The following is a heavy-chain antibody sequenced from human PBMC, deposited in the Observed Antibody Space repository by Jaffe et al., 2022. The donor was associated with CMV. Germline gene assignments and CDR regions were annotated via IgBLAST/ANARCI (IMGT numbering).Heavy chain of an antibody. CDR1: GGTFSSYA. J-gene: IGHJ3*02. CDR3: ARHCGGDCYEGADAFDI. Sequence: QVQLVQSGAEVKKPGSSVKVSCKASGGTFSSYAISWVRQAPGQGLEWMGGIIPIFGTANYAQKFQGRVTITADESTSTAYMELSSLRSEDTAVYYCARHCGGDCYEGADAFDIWGQGTMVTVSS. CDR2: IIPIFGTA. V-gene: IGHV1-69*01. D-gene: IGHD2-21*02.